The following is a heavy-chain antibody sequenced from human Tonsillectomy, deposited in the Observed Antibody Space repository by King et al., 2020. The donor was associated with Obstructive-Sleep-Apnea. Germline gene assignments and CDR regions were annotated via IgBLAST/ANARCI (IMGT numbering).Heavy chain of an antibody. CDR2: IRNDGSDK. CDR1: GFTFSTYG. Sequence: HVQLVESGGGVVQPGRSLRLSCVASGFTFSTYGMHWVRQAPGKGLEWVAFIRNDGSDKYYADSVKGRFTISRDNSKNTLYLEMNSLRVEDTAVYYCASFHPYYYASQSEYYGFDPWGLGTLVTVSS. D-gene: IGHD3-10*01. J-gene: IGHJ5*02. V-gene: IGHV3-33*01. CDR3: ASFHPYYYASQSEYYGFDP.